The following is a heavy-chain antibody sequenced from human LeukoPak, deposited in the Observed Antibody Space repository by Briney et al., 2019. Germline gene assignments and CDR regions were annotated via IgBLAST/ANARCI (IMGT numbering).Heavy chain of an antibody. CDR3: ARDLSGVTGYTYGRGIDY. CDR2: IRYDGSNK. J-gene: IGHJ4*02. Sequence: GGSLRLSCAASGFTFSSYGMHWVRQAPGKGLEWVAFIRYDGSNKYYADSVKARFIISRDNSKNTVYLQMNSLRAEDTAVYYCARDLSGVTGYTYGRGIDYWGQGTLVTVSS. V-gene: IGHV3-30*02. CDR1: GFTFSSYG. D-gene: IGHD5-18*01.